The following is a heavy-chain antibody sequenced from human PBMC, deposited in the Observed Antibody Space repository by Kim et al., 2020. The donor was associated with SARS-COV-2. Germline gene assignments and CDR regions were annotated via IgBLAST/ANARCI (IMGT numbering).Heavy chain of an antibody. CDR3: ARVKYSSAWTGHFDL. D-gene: IGHD6-19*01. CDR2: INHSGGT. Sequence: SETLSLTCAVYGGSFIGYYWTWIRQPPGKGLEWIGEINHSGGTNYKPSLNSRVTISVDTSKNHFSLKLNSVTAADTAVYYCARVKYSSAWTGHFDLWGRGTLVTVSS. J-gene: IGHJ2*01. V-gene: IGHV4-34*01. CDR1: GGSFIGYY.